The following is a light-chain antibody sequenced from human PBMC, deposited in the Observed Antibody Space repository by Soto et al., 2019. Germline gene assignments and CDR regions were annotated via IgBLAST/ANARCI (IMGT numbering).Light chain of an antibody. CDR1: QDISNW. V-gene: IGKV1-12*01. Sequence: DIQMTQSPSSVSASVGDRVTITCRASQDISNWLAWYQQKPGKAPTLLIYAASSLQAGVPSRFSGSGSRTEFTLTITSLQPEYDATYYGQQGNSFPRTFGQRTKLEIK. CDR2: AAS. CDR3: QQGNSFPRT. J-gene: IGKJ2*01.